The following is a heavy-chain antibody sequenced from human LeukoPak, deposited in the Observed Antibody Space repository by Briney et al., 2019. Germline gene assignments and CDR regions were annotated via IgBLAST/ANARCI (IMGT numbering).Heavy chain of an antibody. Sequence: SVTVSCKASGYTFTGYYMHWVRQAPGQGLEWMGGIIPIFGTANYAQKFQGRVTITADESTSTAYMELSSLRSEDTAVYYCATTPQQWLVGYFDYWGQGTLVTVSS. CDR2: IIPIFGTA. J-gene: IGHJ4*02. V-gene: IGHV1-69*13. D-gene: IGHD6-19*01. CDR1: GYTFTGYY. CDR3: ATTPQQWLVGYFDY.